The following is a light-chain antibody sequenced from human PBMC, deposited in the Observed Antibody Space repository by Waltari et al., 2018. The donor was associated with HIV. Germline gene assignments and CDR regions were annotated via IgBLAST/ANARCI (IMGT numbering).Light chain of an antibody. CDR2: DAS. Sequence: EIVLTQSPATLSFSPGQRATLSRRPSQSVSSYLAWYQQKPGQAPRLLIYDASNSATGIPARFSGSGSWTDFTLTITSLEPEDFAVYYCQQRSNWPPYTFGQGTKLEIK. CDR3: QQRSNWPPYT. CDR1: QSVSSY. V-gene: IGKV3-11*01. J-gene: IGKJ2*01.